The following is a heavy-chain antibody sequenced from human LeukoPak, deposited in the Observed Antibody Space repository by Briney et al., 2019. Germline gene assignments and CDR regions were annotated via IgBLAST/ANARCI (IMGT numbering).Heavy chain of an antibody. CDR3: ATVTVASDAFDI. CDR2: FDPEDGET. J-gene: IGHJ3*02. V-gene: IGHV1-24*01. D-gene: IGHD5-18*01. CDR1: GYTLTELS. Sequence: ASVKVSCKVSGYTLTELSMHWVRQAPGKGLEWMGGFDPEDGETIYAQKFQGRVTMTEDTSTDTAYMELSSLRSEDTAVYYCATVTVASDAFDIWGQGTMVTVSS.